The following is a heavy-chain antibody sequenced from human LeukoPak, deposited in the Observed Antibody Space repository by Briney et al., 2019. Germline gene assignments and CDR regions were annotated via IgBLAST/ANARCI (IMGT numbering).Heavy chain of an antibody. CDR1: GFIFNTCA. J-gene: IGHJ6*02. CDR3: ARESYGLEV. V-gene: IGHV3-30-3*01. Sequence: GGSLRLSCAASGFIFNTCAMHWVRQAPGKGLEWVAVISYDGSNKYYADSVKGRFTISRDNSKNTLYLQMNSLRAEDTAVYYCARESYGLEVRGQGTTVTVSS. CDR2: ISYDGSNK.